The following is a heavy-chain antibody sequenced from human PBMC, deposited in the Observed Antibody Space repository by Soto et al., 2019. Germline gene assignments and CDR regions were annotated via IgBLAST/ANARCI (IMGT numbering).Heavy chain of an antibody. D-gene: IGHD2-2*01. CDR2: ISSSSSYI. J-gene: IGHJ4*02. Sequence: PGGSLRLSCAASGFTFSSYSMNWVRQAPGKGLEWVSSISSSSSYIYYADSVKGRFTISRDNAKNSLYLQMNSLRAEDTAVYYCARDLYQPLYYFDYWGQGTLVTVSS. CDR1: GFTFSSYS. V-gene: IGHV3-21*01. CDR3: ARDLYQPLYYFDY.